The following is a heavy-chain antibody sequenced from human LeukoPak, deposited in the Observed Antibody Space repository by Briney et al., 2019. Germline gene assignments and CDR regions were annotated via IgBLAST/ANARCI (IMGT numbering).Heavy chain of an antibody. D-gene: IGHD1-26*01. CDR3: ARGYSGSYRVDY. V-gene: IGHV3-74*01. J-gene: IGHJ4*02. CDR2: ISSDGSST. CDR1: GFTSSSYW. Sequence: GGSLRLSCAASGFTSSSYWMHWVRQAPGKGLVWVSRISSDGSSTTYADSVKGRFTISRDNAKNTLYLQMNSLRAEDTAVYYCARGYSGSYRVDYWGQGTLVTVSS.